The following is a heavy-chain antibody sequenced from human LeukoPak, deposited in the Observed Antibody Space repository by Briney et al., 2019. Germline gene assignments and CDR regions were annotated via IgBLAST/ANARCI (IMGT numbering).Heavy chain of an antibody. CDR2: ISSSSSTI. Sequence: PGGSLRLSCAASGFTFSSYAMSWVRQAPGKGLEWVSYISSSSSTIYYADSVKGRFTISRDNAKNSLYPQMNSLRAEDTAVYYCARVGLMGAFDIWGQGTMVTVSS. CDR1: GFTFSSYA. J-gene: IGHJ3*02. CDR3: ARVGLMGAFDI. V-gene: IGHV3-48*01. D-gene: IGHD2-21*01.